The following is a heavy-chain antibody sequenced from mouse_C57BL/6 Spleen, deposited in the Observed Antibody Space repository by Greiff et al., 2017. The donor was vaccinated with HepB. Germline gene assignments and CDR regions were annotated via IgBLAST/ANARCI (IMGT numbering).Heavy chain of an antibody. J-gene: IGHJ4*01. Sequence: QVQLQQSGAELAKPGASVKLSCKASGYTFTSYWMHWVKQRPGQGLEWIGYINPSSGYTKYNQKFKDKATLTADKSSITAYMQLSSLTYEDSAVYDCARDCYGNYEMDDWGKGTSVTVSS. CDR1: GYTFTSYW. V-gene: IGHV1-7*01. CDR2: INPSSGYT. CDR3: ARDCYGNYEMDD. D-gene: IGHD2-1*01.